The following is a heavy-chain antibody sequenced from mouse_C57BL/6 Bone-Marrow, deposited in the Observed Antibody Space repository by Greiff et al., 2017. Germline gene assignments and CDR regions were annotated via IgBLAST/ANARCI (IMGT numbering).Heavy chain of an antibody. D-gene: IGHD1-1*01. CDR1: GFSLTSYG. CDR2: IWRGGST. V-gene: IGHV2-5*01. CDR3: ASSYYYGSSMFAY. J-gene: IGHJ3*01. Sequence: QVHVKQSGPGLVQPSQSLSITCTVSGFSLTSYGVHWVRQSPGKGLEWLGVIWRGGSTDYNAAFMSRLSITKDNSKSQVFYIMNSLQADDTAIYYCASSYYYGSSMFAYWGQGTLVTVSA.